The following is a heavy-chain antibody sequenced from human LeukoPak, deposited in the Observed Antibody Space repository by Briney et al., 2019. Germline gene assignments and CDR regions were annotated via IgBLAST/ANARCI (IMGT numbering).Heavy chain of an antibody. CDR1: GGSISSYY. J-gene: IGHJ4*02. CDR2: IYYSGST. Sequence: SQTLSLTCTVSGGSISSYYWSWIRQPPGKGLEWIGYIYYSGSTNYNPSLKSRVTISVDTSKNQFSLKLSSVTAADTAVYYCARGSNSLWYSSSWYNFDYWGQGTLVTVSS. D-gene: IGHD6-13*01. CDR3: ARGSNSLWYSSSWYNFDY. V-gene: IGHV4-59*01.